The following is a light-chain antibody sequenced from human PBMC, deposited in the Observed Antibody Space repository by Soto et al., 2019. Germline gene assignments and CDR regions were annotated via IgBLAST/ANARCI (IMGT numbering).Light chain of an antibody. Sequence: IQLTQSPSSLSASVGDRVSITCRASQDIKTYLAWYQQKRGEAPKLLISGTFTLQSGVPSTFNGSGSGTDFTLTISRLQPEDLPTYYCHHLNNYPPFTFGPGTKVD. V-gene: IGKV1-9*01. CDR1: QDIKTY. J-gene: IGKJ3*01. CDR3: HHLNNYPPFT. CDR2: GTF.